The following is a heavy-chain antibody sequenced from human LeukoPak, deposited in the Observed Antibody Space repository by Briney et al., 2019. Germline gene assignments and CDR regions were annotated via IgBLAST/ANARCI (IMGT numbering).Heavy chain of an antibody. CDR1: GFTFTSYS. D-gene: IGHD4/OR15-4a*01. Sequence: GGSLRLSRAASGFTFTSYSMNWVRQGPGKGLEWVSSISRTSNYIYHADSVKGRFTISRDNAKNSLYLQMNSLRAEDTAVYYCARGRIYGDKSGTYYFDYWGQGTLVTVSS. CDR3: ARGRIYGDKSGTYYFDY. CDR2: ISRTSNYI. J-gene: IGHJ4*02. V-gene: IGHV3-21*01.